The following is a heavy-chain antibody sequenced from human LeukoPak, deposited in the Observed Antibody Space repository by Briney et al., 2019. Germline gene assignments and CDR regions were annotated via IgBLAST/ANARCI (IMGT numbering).Heavy chain of an antibody. Sequence: ASVKVSCKASGYTFTGYYMHWVRQAPGQGLEWMGGFDPEDGETIYAQKFQGRVTMTRNTSISTAYMELSSLRSEDTAVYYCARGPRQWLPDNWFDPWGQGTLVTVSS. CDR3: ARGPRQWLPDNWFDP. D-gene: IGHD6-19*01. J-gene: IGHJ5*02. V-gene: IGHV1-8*02. CDR1: GYTFTGYY. CDR2: FDPEDGET.